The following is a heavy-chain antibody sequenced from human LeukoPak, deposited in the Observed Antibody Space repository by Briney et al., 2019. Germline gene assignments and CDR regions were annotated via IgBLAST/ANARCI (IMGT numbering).Heavy chain of an antibody. CDR1: GFTFSASD. Sequence: GGSLRLSCAASGFTFSASDMHWVRQASGKGLEWVGRIGVKTNNYATAYGASVRGRFSISRGDSKNTAYLQMNSLKTEDTAVYYCTRPSYDSSVSGVVYWGQGTLVTVSS. V-gene: IGHV3-73*01. D-gene: IGHD3-22*01. J-gene: IGHJ4*02. CDR2: IGVKTNNYAT. CDR3: TRPSYDSSVSGVVY.